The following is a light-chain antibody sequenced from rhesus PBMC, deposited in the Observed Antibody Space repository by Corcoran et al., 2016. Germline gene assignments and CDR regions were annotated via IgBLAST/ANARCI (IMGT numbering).Light chain of an antibody. Sequence: DIVLTQTPLSLPITPGESASISCRSSQTLSHNNGNTYLHWFLQKPGQSPQLLIYGGSTRASGVPDRFSGSGSGTNFTLRINKLEADDAGLYYCLRAMDFPFTFGPGTKLDIK. J-gene: IGKJ3*01. CDR1: QTLSHNNGNTY. CDR3: LRAMDFPFT. V-gene: IGKV2-72*01. CDR2: GGS.